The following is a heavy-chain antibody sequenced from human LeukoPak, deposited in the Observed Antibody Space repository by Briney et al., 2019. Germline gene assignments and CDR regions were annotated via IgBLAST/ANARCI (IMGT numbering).Heavy chain of an antibody. CDR3: AKTTGGWPRFFDH. CDR2: VSHEGSSK. Sequence: GGSLRLSCAASGYPFSGSDIHWVRRAPGKGLEWVAFVSHEGSSKFYAESVKGRFGISRDNSKSTTYLQMNGLRADDTAVYYCAKTTGGWPRFFDHWGQGTLVAVSS. D-gene: IGHD6-19*01. V-gene: IGHV3-30*18. CDR1: GYPFSGSD. J-gene: IGHJ4*02.